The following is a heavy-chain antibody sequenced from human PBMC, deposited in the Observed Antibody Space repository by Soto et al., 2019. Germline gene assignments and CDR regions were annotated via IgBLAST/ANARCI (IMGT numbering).Heavy chain of an antibody. CDR3: AAPPRY. CDR1: GGSISSFY. J-gene: IGHJ4*02. V-gene: IGHV4-59*01. CDR2: IYDSGST. Sequence: SETLSLTCTVSGGSISSFYWSWIRQPPGKGLEWIGYIYDSGSTNYNPSLKSRVTISVDTSKNQFSLKLTSVTAADTAVYYCAAPPRYWGQGTLVTVSS. D-gene: IGHD6-6*01.